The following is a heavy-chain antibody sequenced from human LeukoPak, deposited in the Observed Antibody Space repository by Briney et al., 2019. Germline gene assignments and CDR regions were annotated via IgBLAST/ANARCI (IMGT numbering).Heavy chain of an antibody. Sequence: PGGSLRLSCAASGFTFRNHWMHWVRQTPGKGLVWVSRISSDGSSTTYADSVKGRFTISRDNANNSLFLQMNSLRGDDAAVYYCAREPLDTSGYYYETLDYWGQGTLVTVSS. D-gene: IGHD3-22*01. J-gene: IGHJ4*02. CDR1: GFTFRNHW. CDR3: AREPLDTSGYYYETLDY. CDR2: ISSDGSST. V-gene: IGHV3-74*03.